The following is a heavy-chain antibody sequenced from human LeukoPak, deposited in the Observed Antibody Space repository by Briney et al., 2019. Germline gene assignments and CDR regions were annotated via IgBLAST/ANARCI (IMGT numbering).Heavy chain of an antibody. V-gene: IGHV1-18*04. Sequence: ASVKVSCKASGYTFTSFGISWVRQAPGQGLEWMGWISTYNGNTNYAQKLQGRVTMTTDTSTTTAYMELRSLRSDDTAVYYYARPRHSYGDYDYWGQGTLVTVSS. CDR1: GYTFTSFG. CDR3: ARPRHSYGDYDY. D-gene: IGHD4-17*01. J-gene: IGHJ4*02. CDR2: ISTYNGNT.